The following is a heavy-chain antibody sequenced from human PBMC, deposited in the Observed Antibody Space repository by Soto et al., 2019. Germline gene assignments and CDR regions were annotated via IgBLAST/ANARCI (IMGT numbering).Heavy chain of an antibody. CDR1: GFTFSNYG. CDR3: ATTFYSGPD. Sequence: HPGGSLRLSCAASGFTFSNYGMHWVRQAPGKGLEWVAVISYDGSKKYYADSVKGQFTISRDNSKNTLYLQMHSLRAEDTAVYYCATTFYSGPDWGQGTRVTVSS. D-gene: IGHD5-12*01. J-gene: IGHJ4*02. CDR2: ISYDGSKK. V-gene: IGHV3-30*03.